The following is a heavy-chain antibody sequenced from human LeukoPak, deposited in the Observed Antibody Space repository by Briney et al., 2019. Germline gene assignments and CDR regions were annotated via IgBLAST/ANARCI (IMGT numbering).Heavy chain of an antibody. Sequence: GGSLRLSCAASGFIFSSYGMHWVRQAPGKGLEWVAVISYDGGNISYTDSVKGRFTISRDNSKNTLYLQMNSLRAEDTAVYYCARVHPGSGSTLLDYWGQGTLVTVSS. CDR1: GFIFSSYG. D-gene: IGHD3-10*01. V-gene: IGHV3-30*03. CDR2: ISYDGGNI. CDR3: ARVHPGSGSTLLDY. J-gene: IGHJ4*02.